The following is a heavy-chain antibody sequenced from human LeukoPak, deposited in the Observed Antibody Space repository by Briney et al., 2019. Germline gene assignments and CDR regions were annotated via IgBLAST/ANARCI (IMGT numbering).Heavy chain of an antibody. CDR1: GGTFSSYA. Sequence: GASVKVSCKASGGTFSSYAISWVRQAPGQGLEWMGGIIPIFGTANYAQKFQGRVTITADESTSTAYMELSSLRSEDTAVYYCAREIALGYYFDYWGQGTLVTVSS. D-gene: IGHD7-27*01. CDR2: IIPIFGTA. V-gene: IGHV1-69*01. J-gene: IGHJ4*02. CDR3: AREIALGYYFDY.